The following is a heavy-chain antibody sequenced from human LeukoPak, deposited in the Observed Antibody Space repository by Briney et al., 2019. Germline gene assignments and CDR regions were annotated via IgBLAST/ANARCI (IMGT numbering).Heavy chain of an antibody. CDR2: ISWNSGRR. CDR3: AKGPDYDILTPIDY. CDR1: GFTFDDYA. Sequence: GGTLRLSCVGSGFTFDDYAMHWVRQAPGKGLEWVSGISWNSGRRGYADSVKGRFTISRDNAKTSLYLQMNSLRAEDMALYYCAKGPDYDILTPIDYWGQGTLVTVSS. J-gene: IGHJ4*02. V-gene: IGHV3-9*03. D-gene: IGHD3-9*01.